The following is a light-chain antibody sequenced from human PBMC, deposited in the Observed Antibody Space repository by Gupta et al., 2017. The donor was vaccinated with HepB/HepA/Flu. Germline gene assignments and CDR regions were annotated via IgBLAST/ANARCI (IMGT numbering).Light chain of an antibody. V-gene: IGKV3-11*01. CDR3: QQRGF. Sequence: ETVLTQSPATLSLSPGESATLSCRASQFVTNYISWYQQLPGQAPRLIIYDVSIRAPGIPARFSGSGSGTDFTLTITNLEPEDVAVYYCQQRGFFGGGTKVEIK. J-gene: IGKJ4*01. CDR1: QFVTNY. CDR2: DVS.